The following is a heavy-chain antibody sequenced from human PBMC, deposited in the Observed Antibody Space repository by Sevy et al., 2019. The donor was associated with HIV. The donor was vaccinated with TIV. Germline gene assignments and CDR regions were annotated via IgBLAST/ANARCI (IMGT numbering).Heavy chain of an antibody. CDR3: AGGRYDSSGSFDAFDI. Sequence: GGSLRLSCAASGFTFSSYAMNWVRRAPGKGLEWVSTIYGSGGVTYYADSVKGRFTISRDKSKNTLYLQMNSLRAEDTAVYYCAGGRYDSSGSFDAFDIWGQGTMVTVSS. J-gene: IGHJ3*02. V-gene: IGHV3-23*01. D-gene: IGHD3-22*01. CDR2: IYGSGGVT. CDR1: GFTFSSYA.